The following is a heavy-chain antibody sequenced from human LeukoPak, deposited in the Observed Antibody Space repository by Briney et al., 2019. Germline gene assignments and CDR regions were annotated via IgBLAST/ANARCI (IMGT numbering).Heavy chain of an antibody. CDR1: GGSISSNNYY. CDR2: IYYSGST. V-gene: IGHV4-39*07. CDR3: ASMRVRAPRAYYYYYYGMDV. J-gene: IGHJ6*02. Sequence: SETLSLTCSVSGGSISSNNYYWGWIRQPPGKGLEWIGYIYYSGSTYYNPSLKSRVTISVDTSKNQFSLKLSSVIAADTAVYYCASMRVRAPRAYYYYYYGMDVWGQGTTVTVSS.